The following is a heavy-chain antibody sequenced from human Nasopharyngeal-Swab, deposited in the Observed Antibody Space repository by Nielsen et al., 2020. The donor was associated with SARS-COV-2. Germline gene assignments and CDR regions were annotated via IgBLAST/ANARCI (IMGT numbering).Heavy chain of an antibody. CDR1: GFTFSSYW. J-gene: IGHJ4*02. Sequence: GGSLRLSCAASGFTFSSYWMSWVPQAPGKGLEWVANIKQDGSEKYYVDSVKGRFTISRDNAKNSLYLQMNSLRAEDTAVYYCARLELVIPPVGFDYWGQGTLVTVSS. CDR3: ARLELVIPPVGFDY. CDR2: IKQDGSEK. V-gene: IGHV3-7*01. D-gene: IGHD3/OR15-3a*01.